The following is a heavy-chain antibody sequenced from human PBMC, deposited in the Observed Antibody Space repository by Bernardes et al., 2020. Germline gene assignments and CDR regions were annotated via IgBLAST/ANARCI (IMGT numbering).Heavy chain of an antibody. V-gene: IGHV4-38-2*02. Sequence: SETLSLTCAVSGYSISSGYYWGCILQPPGKGLEWIGSIYHSGSTYYNPSLKSRVTISVDTSKNQFSLKLSSVTAADTAVYYCARDSYGDYIHWGQGTLVTVSS. D-gene: IGHD4-17*01. J-gene: IGHJ4*02. CDR2: IYHSGST. CDR1: GYSISSGYY. CDR3: ARDSYGDYIH.